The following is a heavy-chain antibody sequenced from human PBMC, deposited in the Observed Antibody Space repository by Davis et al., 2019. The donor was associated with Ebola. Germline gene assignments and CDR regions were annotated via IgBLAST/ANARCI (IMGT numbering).Heavy chain of an antibody. D-gene: IGHD2-15*01. CDR2: ISSSGSTI. V-gene: IGHV3-23*01. CDR3: AKADCSGGSCYSVDY. J-gene: IGHJ4*02. Sequence: GSLRLSCAASGFTFSSYAMSWVHQAPGKGLEWVSYISSSGSTIYYADSVKGRFTISRDNSKNTLYLQMNSLRAEDTAVYYCAKADCSGGSCYSVDYWGQGTLVTVSS. CDR1: GFTFSSYA.